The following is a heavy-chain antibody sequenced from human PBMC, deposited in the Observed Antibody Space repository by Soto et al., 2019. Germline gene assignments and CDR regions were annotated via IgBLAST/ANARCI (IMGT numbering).Heavy chain of an antibody. CDR1: GLTVSSCV. CDR2: ITGSGGST. V-gene: IGHV3-23*01. D-gene: IGHD4-17*01. CDR3: AKERPDYGDYEC. Sequence: PGGSLRLSCVASGLTVSSCVMNWVRKAPGKGLEWVSVITGSGGSTYYADSVKGRFTISRDNSKNTIYLQMNSLTAEDTAVYYCAKERPDYGDYECWGQGTLVTVSS. J-gene: IGHJ4*02.